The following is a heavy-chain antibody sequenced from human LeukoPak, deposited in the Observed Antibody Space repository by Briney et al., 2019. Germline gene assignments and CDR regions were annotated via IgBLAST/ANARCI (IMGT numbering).Heavy chain of an antibody. CDR2: GFYSGSA. CDR1: GGSISGSSYY. J-gene: IGHJ4*02. CDR3: ARLRGAMTPVTSDFDY. Sequence: SGTLSLTCTVSGGSISGSSYYWAWVRQPPGKGLKWVGSGFYSGSAYSNPSLKSRVTISVDTSRNQFSLNLSSVTAADTAVYYCARLRGAMTPVTSDFDYWGQGTLVTVSS. D-gene: IGHD4-17*01. V-gene: IGHV4-39*01.